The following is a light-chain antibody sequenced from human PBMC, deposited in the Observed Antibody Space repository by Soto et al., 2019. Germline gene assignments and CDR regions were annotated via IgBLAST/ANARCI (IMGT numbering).Light chain of an antibody. CDR2: GAS. J-gene: IGKJ1*01. CDR1: QNINTY. Sequence: EKVMTQSPATLSMSPGERATLSCRASQNINTYLAWYQQKPGQAPRLLIYGASTRATGIPARFSGSGSGTESTLTISSLQSEDFAVYYCQQYTNWPSWTFGQGTKV. CDR3: QQYTNWPSWT. V-gene: IGKV3-15*01.